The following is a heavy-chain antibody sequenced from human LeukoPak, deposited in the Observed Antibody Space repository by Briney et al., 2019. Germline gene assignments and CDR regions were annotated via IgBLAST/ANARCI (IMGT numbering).Heavy chain of an antibody. CDR2: ISGSGGST. J-gene: IGHJ4*02. CDR1: GLTFSSYA. D-gene: IGHD6-19*01. Sequence: GGSLRLSCAASGLTFSSYAMCWVRQAPGKGLEWVSAISGSGGSTYYADSVKGRFTISRDNSKNTLYLQMNSLRAEDTAVYYCAKDKQGAVGAFDYWGQGTLVTVSS. V-gene: IGHV3-23*01. CDR3: AKDKQGAVGAFDY.